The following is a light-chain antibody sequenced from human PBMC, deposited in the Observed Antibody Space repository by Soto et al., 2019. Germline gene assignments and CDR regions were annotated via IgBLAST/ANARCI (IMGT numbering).Light chain of an antibody. CDR2: GAS. CDR1: QTVGTTY. CDR3: QLYGSSRWT. Sequence: EVVLAQSPGTLSLSPGERATLSCRASQTVGTTYLAWYQHKPGQAPRLLIYGASTRATGIPDRFSGSRSGTDFTLTISRLEPEDFAVYFCQLYGSSRWTFGQGTKVDI. V-gene: IGKV3-20*01. J-gene: IGKJ1*01.